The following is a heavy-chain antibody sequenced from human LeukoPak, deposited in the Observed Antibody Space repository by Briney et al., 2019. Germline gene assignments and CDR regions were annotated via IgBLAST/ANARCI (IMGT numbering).Heavy chain of an antibody. D-gene: IGHD6-19*01. CDR1: GFTVDSYA. J-gene: IGHJ5*02. CDR2: ISSSSSYI. V-gene: IGHV3-21*01. CDR3: ARVGYSSGWYGWFDP. Sequence: PGGSLRLSCVVSGFTVDSYAMNWVRQAPGKGLEWVSSISSSSSYIYYADSVKGRFTISRDNAKNSLFLQMNSLRAEDTAVYYCARVGYSSGWYGWFDPWGQGTLVTVSS.